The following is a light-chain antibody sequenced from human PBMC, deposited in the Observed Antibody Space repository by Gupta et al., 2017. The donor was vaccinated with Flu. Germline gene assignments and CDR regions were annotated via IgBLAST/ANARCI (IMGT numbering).Light chain of an antibody. CDR2: EVD. V-gene: IGLV2-23*02. Sequence: ITIAGAGTSTDGEEYNLVPWYQQDPGNAPKLIIYEVDRRPSGVSARFSGSKSGNTASLTSSGLQPEDEAEYYCCSFAGASVIYVFGTGTKVSVL. CDR3: CSFAGASVIYV. J-gene: IGLJ1*01. CDR1: STDGEEYNL.